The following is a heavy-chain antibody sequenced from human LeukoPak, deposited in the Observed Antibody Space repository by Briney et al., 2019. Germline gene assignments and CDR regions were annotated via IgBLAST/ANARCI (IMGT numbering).Heavy chain of an antibody. Sequence: SQTLSLTSTVSGGSISSGDYYWSWLRQPPGKGLEGIGYIYYSGSTYYNPSLKSRVTISVDTSKNQFSLKLSSVTAADTAVYYCARYITMVRGVRSYYYYGMDVWGQGTTVTVSS. CDR3: ARYITMVRGVRSYYYYGMDV. D-gene: IGHD3-10*01. V-gene: IGHV4-30-4*01. J-gene: IGHJ6*02. CDR2: IYYSGST. CDR1: GGSISSGDYY.